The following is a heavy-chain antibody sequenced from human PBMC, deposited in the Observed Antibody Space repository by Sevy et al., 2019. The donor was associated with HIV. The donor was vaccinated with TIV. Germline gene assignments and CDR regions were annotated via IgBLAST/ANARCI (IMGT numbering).Heavy chain of an antibody. CDR1: GFTFSSYE. J-gene: IGHJ6*02. V-gene: IGHV3-48*03. CDR2: ISSSGSTI. Sequence: GGSLRLSCAASGFTFSSYEMNWVRQAPGKGLEWVSYISSSGSTIYYADSVKGRFTISRDNAKNSLYLQMNSLRAEDTAVYYCARDSGHIVVVPAAQRYYYYGMDVWGQGTTVTVSS. CDR3: ARDSGHIVVVPAAQRYYYYGMDV. D-gene: IGHD2-2*01.